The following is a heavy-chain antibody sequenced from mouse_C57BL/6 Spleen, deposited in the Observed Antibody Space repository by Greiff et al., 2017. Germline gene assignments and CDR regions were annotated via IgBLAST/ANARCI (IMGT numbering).Heavy chain of an antibody. CDR1: GYTFTSYW. J-gene: IGHJ3*01. CDR2: IYPGSGST. Sequence: VKLQQPGAELVKPGASVKMSCKASGYTFTSYWITWVKQRPGQGLEWIGDIYPGSGSTNYNEKFKSKATLTVDTSSSTAYMQLSSLTSEDSAVYYCARRGYDGAWFAYWGQGTLVTVSA. V-gene: IGHV1-55*01. CDR3: ARRGYDGAWFAY. D-gene: IGHD2-2*01.